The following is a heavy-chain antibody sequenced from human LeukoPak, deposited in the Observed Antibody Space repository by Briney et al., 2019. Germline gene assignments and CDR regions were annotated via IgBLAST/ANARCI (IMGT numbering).Heavy chain of an antibody. V-gene: IGHV3-7*03. CDR1: GFTFSSYW. D-gene: IGHD1-20*01. CDR3: ATNPMTGYHLGDHFYFYMAV. J-gene: IGHJ6*03. CDR2: IKQDGSEK. Sequence: GGSLRLSCAASGFTFSSYWMSWVRQAPGKGLEWVASIKQDGSEKYYVDSVKGRFTISRDNAKNSLYLQMNSLRSEDTAVYYCATNPMTGYHLGDHFYFYMAVWGKGTTVTVS.